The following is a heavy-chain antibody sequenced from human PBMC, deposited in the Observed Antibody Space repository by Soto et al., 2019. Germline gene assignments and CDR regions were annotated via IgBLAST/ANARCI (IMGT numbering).Heavy chain of an antibody. CDR1: GFTFSVYA. V-gene: IGHV3-23*01. J-gene: IGHJ6*02. Sequence: PGGSLRLSCAATGFTFSVYAMPWVRQAPGKGLEWVSAVTANGGSTYSADSVKGRFTISRDKSKNTRCLQMNSLRAEDTAVYYCASLGVGDWANYYYYYGMDVWGQGTTVTVSS. D-gene: IGHD2-21*02. CDR3: ASLGVGDWANYYYYYGMDV. CDR2: VTANGGST.